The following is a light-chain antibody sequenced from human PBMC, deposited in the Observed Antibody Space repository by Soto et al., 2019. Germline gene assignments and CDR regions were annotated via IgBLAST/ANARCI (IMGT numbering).Light chain of an antibody. Sequence: EILMTQSRATLSLSPGERAALSCRASQSVRSNLAWYQQKPGQAPRLLIYDASTRATGIPARFSGSGSGTEFTLTISSLQSEDFAVYYCQHYNNWPPITFGQGTRLEIK. CDR3: QHYNNWPPIT. CDR2: DAS. CDR1: QSVRSN. J-gene: IGKJ5*01. V-gene: IGKV3-15*01.